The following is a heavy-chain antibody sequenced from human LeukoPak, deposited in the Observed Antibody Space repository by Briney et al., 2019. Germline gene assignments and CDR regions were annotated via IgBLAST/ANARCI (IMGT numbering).Heavy chain of an antibody. D-gene: IGHD6-19*01. Sequence: SQTLSLTCAISGDSVSSNSAAWNWIRQSPSRGLEWLGRTYYRSTWYTDYAASVKSRISISPDTSKNQFSLHLSSVTPDDTAVYYCARQGVRYKYRSGWLTYNWFDPWGQGTLVNVSS. J-gene: IGHJ5*02. CDR3: ARQGVRYKYRSGWLTYNWFDP. V-gene: IGHV6-1*01. CDR2: TYYRSTWYT. CDR1: GDSVSSNSAA.